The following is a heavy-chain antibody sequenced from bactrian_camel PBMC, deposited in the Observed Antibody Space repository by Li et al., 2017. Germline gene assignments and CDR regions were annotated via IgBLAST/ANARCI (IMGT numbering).Heavy chain of an antibody. CDR2: IDDDGST. D-gene: IGHD3*01. Sequence: HVQLVESGGGSVQAGGSLRLSCAARGYTYDTYCMGWFRQAPGKEREGVAAIDDDGSTTYADPVKGRFTCSRDDAENTLYLQMNSLKPEDMAVYYCAADQAERGASSPWPWYWGQGTQVTVS. CDR3: AADQAERGASSPWPWY. CDR1: GYTYDTYC. J-gene: IGHJ4*01. V-gene: IGHV3S55*01.